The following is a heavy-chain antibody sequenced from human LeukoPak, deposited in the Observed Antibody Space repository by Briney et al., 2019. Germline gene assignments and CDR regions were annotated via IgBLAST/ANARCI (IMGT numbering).Heavy chain of an antibody. CDR2: ISSNGGST. V-gene: IGHV3-64*04. CDR3: AKDMYDILTGYDIGRDNWFDP. CDR1: GFTFSSYA. J-gene: IGHJ5*02. Sequence: GGSLRLSCAASGFTFSSYAMHWVRQAPGKGLEYVSAISSNGGSTYYADSVKGRFTISRDNFKDTLYLQMNSLRAEDTAVYYCAKDMYDILTGYDIGRDNWFDPWGQGTLVSVSS. D-gene: IGHD3-9*01.